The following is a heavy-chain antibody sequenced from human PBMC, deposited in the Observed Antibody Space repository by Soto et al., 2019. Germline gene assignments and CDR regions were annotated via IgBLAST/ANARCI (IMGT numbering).Heavy chain of an antibody. CDR2: IYHSGST. D-gene: IGHD4-17*01. CDR1: GGSISSGGYS. J-gene: IGHJ4*02. CDR3: VRGVTRVTTFDY. V-gene: IGHV4-30-2*01. Sequence: QLQLQESGSGLVKPSQTLSLTCAVSGGSISSGGYSCNWIRQPPGKGLEWIGYIYHSGSTYYNPSLKSRVTISVDRSKTQFSLKLSSLTAADTAVHYCVRGVTRVTTFDYCGKVTLVTGSS.